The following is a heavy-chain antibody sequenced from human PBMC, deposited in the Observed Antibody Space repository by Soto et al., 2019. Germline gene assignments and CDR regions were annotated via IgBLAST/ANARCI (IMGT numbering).Heavy chain of an antibody. D-gene: IGHD3-10*01. CDR1: GYTFTSYG. CDR2: ISAYNGNT. V-gene: IGHV1-18*01. Sequence: GASVKVSCKASGYTFTSYGISWVRQAPGQGLEWMGWISAYNGNTNYAQKLQGRVTMTTDTSTRTAYMELKSLRSDDTAVYYCARGGYSLGWGGYPPPRYYGMDVWGQGTRVTVSS. J-gene: IGHJ6*02. CDR3: ARGGYSLGWGGYPPPRYYGMDV.